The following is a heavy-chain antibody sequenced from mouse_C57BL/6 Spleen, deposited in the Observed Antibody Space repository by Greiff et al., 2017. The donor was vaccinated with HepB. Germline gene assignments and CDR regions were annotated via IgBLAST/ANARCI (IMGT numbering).Heavy chain of an antibody. CDR3: ARQGTAQAPYYAMDY. CDR1: GFTFSSYG. Sequence: EVQLVESGGDLVKPGGSLKLSCAASGFTFSSYGMSWVRQTPDKRLEWVATISSGGSYTYYPDSVKGRFTISRDNAKNTLYLQMSSLKSEDTAMYYCARQGTAQAPYYAMDYWGQGTSVTVSS. V-gene: IGHV5-6*01. D-gene: IGHD3-2*02. J-gene: IGHJ4*01. CDR2: ISSGGSYT.